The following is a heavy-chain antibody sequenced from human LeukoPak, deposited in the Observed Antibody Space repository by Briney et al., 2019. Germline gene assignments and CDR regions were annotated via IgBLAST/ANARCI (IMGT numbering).Heavy chain of an antibody. CDR2: IKQDGSEK. CDR3: VGGGRANY. CDR1: GFTFSNYW. Sequence: GGSLRLSCEASGFTFSNYWMNWVRQAPGKGREWVANIKQDGSEKTYVDSVKGRFTISRDNAKNSLYLQMNSLRPEDTAVYYCVGGGRANYWGQGTLVTVSS. D-gene: IGHD3-10*01. V-gene: IGHV3-7*01. J-gene: IGHJ4*02.